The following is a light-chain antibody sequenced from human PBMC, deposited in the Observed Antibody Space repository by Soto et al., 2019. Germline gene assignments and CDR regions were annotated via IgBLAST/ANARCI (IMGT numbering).Light chain of an antibody. J-gene: IGLJ2*01. CDR1: SSNIGAGYD. Sequence: QSVLTQPPSVSGAPGQSVTSSCTGSSSNIGAGYDVHWYQQLPGTGPKLLIFGNTNRPSGVPDRFSASKSGASASLAITGLQTEDEADYYCQSYDRSLSVVFGGGTKVTVL. CDR2: GNT. CDR3: QSYDRSLSVV. V-gene: IGLV1-40*01.